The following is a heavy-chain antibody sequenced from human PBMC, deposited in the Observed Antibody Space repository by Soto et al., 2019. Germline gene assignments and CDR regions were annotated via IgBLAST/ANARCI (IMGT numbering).Heavy chain of an antibody. CDR2: ISNDGSNK. J-gene: IGHJ4*02. Sequence: GGSLRLSCAASGVSFSTYGMHWVRQAPGKGLEWVAFISNDGSNKYYADSVKGRFTISRDNSKNTLYLQMNSLRAEDTAVYYCAKGSGNYWAFDYWGQGTLVTVSS. D-gene: IGHD1-26*01. CDR1: GVSFSTYG. CDR3: AKGSGNYWAFDY. V-gene: IGHV3-30*18.